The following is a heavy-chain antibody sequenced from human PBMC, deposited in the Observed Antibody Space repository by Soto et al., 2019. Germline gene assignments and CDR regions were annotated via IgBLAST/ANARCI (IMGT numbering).Heavy chain of an antibody. CDR1: GLSFSTHS. J-gene: IGHJ6*02. V-gene: IGHV3-21*06. Sequence: EVQLVEFGGGLVEPGGSLRLSCTPSGLSFSTHSMNWVRQAPGKGLEWVSSISSSSYYIYYADSVKGRFTISRDNAKNTLFLQMNSLRADDTAVYYCARNRDPSSKTHGMDVWGQGTTVTVSS. CDR2: ISSSSYYI. CDR3: ARNRDPSSKTHGMDV.